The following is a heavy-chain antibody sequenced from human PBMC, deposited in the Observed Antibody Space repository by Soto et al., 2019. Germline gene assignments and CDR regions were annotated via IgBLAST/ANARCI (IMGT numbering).Heavy chain of an antibody. Sequence: QVQLLQSGAEVKKPGASVKISCKASGYTFSFDYLSWVRRAPGQGLQWMGKINPDGGATTYAQSFQGRVSITSDASTGTVYMELSSLTSDDTAVYYCAKGRRNTFWGQGTPVSVSS. CDR3: AKGRRNTF. CDR2: INPDGGAT. J-gene: IGHJ4*02. V-gene: IGHV1-46*01. CDR1: GYTFSFDY. D-gene: IGHD3-10*01.